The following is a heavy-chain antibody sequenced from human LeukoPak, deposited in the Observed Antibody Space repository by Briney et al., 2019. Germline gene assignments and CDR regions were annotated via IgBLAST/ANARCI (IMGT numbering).Heavy chain of an antibody. V-gene: IGHV3-33*01. J-gene: IGHJ4*02. Sequence: PGGSLRLSCAASGFTFSNYGIPWVRQAPGKGLEWVAVIWYDGSNKYYADSVKGRFTISRDNSKNTLYLQMNSLRAEDTAVYYCAREANYYDSSSDHFDYWGQGTLVTVSS. D-gene: IGHD3-22*01. CDR1: GFTFSNYG. CDR3: AREANYYDSSSDHFDY. CDR2: IWYDGSNK.